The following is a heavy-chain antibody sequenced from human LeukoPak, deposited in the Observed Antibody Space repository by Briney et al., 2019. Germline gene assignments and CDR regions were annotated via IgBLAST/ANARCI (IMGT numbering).Heavy chain of an antibody. Sequence: GGSLRLSCAASGFTISDYYMNWIRQAPGKGLEWVSYISSSGNTIYYADSVKGRFTISRDNPKNSLYLQMNSLRAEDTAVYYCARRGKVNYCGMDVWGQGTTVTVSS. V-gene: IGHV3-11*01. D-gene: IGHD3-10*01. CDR3: ARRGKVNYCGMDV. J-gene: IGHJ6*02. CDR2: ISSSGNTI. CDR1: GFTISDYY.